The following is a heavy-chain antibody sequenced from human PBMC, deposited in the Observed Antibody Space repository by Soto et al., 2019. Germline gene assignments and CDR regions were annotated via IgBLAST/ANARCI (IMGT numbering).Heavy chain of an antibody. V-gene: IGHV3-30*04. Sequence: QVQLVESGGGVVQPGRSLRLSCTASGFTFSDYAMHWVRQAPGKGLEWLAFISHDGRNEYCADFLKGRFTISRDNSENTLYLQMNSLRPEDTALFYCARATSDYGDTAFDYWGQGTLVTVSS. D-gene: IGHD4-17*01. CDR1: GFTFSDYA. J-gene: IGHJ4*02. CDR2: ISHDGRNE. CDR3: ARATSDYGDTAFDY.